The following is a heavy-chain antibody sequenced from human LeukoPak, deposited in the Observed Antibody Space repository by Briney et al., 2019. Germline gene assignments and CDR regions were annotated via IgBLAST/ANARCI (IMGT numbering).Heavy chain of an antibody. V-gene: IGHV1-69*04. J-gene: IGHJ4*02. D-gene: IGHD6-19*01. CDR3: ARDLSSSGIRRDY. Sequence: SVKVSCKASGGTFSSYAISWVRQAPGQGLEWMGRIVPILGIANYAQKFQGRVTITADKSTSTAYMELSSLRSEDTAVYYCARDLSSSGIRRDYWGQGTLVTVSS. CDR1: GGTFSSYA. CDR2: IVPILGIA.